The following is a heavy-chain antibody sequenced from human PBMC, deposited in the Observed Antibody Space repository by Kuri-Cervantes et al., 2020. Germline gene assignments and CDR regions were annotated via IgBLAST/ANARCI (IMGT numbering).Heavy chain of an antibody. CDR2: ISSSSSTI. CDR1: GFTFSSYS. J-gene: IGHJ5*02. D-gene: IGHD1-26*01. CDR3: ARGVVSGCYGEFDP. V-gene: IGHV3-48*02. Sequence: GESLKISCAASGFTFSSYSMNWVRQAPGKGLEWVSYISSSSSTIYYADSVKGRFTISRDNAKNSLYLQMNSLRDEDTAVYYCARGVVSGCYGEFDPWGQGTLVTVSS.